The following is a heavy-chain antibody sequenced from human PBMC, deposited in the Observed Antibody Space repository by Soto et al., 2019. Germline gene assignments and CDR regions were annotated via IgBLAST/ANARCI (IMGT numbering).Heavy chain of an antibody. J-gene: IGHJ4*01. CDR2: IYHGGTT. Sequence: SETLSLTCSVSGYSISSGSYWGWIRQPPGKGPEWIASIYHGGTTFYNPSLKSRITISVDTSNNQFSLRLRSVTAADTAVYYCAKAYVMVVAGSTFDYCGHGTLGTVSS. CDR3: AKAYVMVVAGSTFDY. CDR1: GYSISSGSY. V-gene: IGHV4-38-2*02. D-gene: IGHD6-19*01.